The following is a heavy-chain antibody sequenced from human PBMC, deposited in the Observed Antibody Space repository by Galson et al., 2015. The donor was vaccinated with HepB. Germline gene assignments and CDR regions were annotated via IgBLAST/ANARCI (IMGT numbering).Heavy chain of an antibody. CDR1: GFIFSSYS. V-gene: IGHV3-21*01. J-gene: IGHJ4*02. Sequence: SLRLSCAASGFIFSSYSMNWVRQAPGKGLEWVSSISSSSSYIYYADSVKGRFTISRDNAKNSLYLQMNSLRAEDTAVYYCARDSDYYDSSGPSDYWGQGTLVTVSS. D-gene: IGHD3-22*01. CDR3: ARDSDYYDSSGPSDY. CDR2: ISSSSSYI.